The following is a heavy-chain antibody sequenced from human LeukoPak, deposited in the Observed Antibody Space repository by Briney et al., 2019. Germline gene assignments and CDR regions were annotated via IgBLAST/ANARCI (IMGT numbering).Heavy chain of an antibody. Sequence: PSETLSLTCTVSGGSISSYYWSWIRQPAGKGLEWIGRIYTSGSTNYNPSLKSRVTMSVDTSKNQFSLKLSSVTAADTAVYYCARGHRRYYDSSGSEYFQHWGQGTLVTVSS. J-gene: IGHJ1*01. CDR1: GGSISSYY. V-gene: IGHV4-4*07. D-gene: IGHD3-22*01. CDR2: IYTSGST. CDR3: ARGHRRYYDSSGSEYFQH.